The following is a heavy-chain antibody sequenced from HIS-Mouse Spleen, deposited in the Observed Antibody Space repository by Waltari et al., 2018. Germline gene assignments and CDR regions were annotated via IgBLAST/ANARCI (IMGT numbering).Heavy chain of an antibody. V-gene: IGHV3-30*03. D-gene: IGHD1-26*01. Sequence: QVQLVESGGGVVQPGRSLRLSCAASGFTFSSYGMDWVRQAPGKGLEWVAVISYDGSNKYYADSVKGRFTISRDNSKNTLYLQMNSLRAEDTAVYYCVVSGSWGQGTMVTVSS. J-gene: IGHJ3*01. CDR3: VVSGS. CDR2: ISYDGSNK. CDR1: GFTFSSYG.